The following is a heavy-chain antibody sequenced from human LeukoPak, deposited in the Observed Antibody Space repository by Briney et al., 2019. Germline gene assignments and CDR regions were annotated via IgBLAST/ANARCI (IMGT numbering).Heavy chain of an antibody. Sequence: SETLSLTCTVSGGYISSYYWSWIRQPRGKGLEWIGYVYYSGSTNYNPSVKSRVTISVDTSKNQFSLKLSSVTAADTAVYYCARVPANYYDSSGYYRDAFDIWGQGTMVTVSS. D-gene: IGHD3-22*01. J-gene: IGHJ3*02. CDR1: GGYISSYY. CDR3: ARVPANYYDSSGYYRDAFDI. CDR2: VYYSGST. V-gene: IGHV4-59*01.